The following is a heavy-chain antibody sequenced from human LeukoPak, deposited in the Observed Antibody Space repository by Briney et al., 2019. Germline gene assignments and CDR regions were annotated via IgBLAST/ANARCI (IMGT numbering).Heavy chain of an antibody. D-gene: IGHD2-2*01. CDR1: GFTFSSYS. Sequence: GGSLRLSCAASGFTFSSYSMNWVRQAPGKGLEWVSSISSSSSYIYYADSVKGRFTISRDNAKNSLYLQMNSLRAEDTAAYYCARGLAPHCSSTSCLNWYFDLWGRGTLVTVSS. CDR2: ISSSSSYI. V-gene: IGHV3-21*01. CDR3: ARGLAPHCSSTSCLNWYFDL. J-gene: IGHJ2*01.